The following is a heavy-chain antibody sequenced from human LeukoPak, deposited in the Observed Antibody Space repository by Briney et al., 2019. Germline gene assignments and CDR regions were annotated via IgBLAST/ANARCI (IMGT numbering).Heavy chain of an antibody. J-gene: IGHJ6*02. V-gene: IGHV4-59*01. CDR3: ARSSRGTSDYYGMDV. D-gene: IGHD1-1*01. CDR2: IYHSGST. Sequence: SETLSLTCTVPGGSINSYYWSWIRQPPGKGLEWLGYIYHSGSTDYNPSLKSRVTISVDTSQNHFSLKLSSVTAADTAVYYCARSSRGTSDYYGMDVWGQGTTVTVSS. CDR1: GGSINSYY.